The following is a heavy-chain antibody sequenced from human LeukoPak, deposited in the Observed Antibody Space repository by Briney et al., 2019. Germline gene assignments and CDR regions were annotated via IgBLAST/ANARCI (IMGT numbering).Heavy chain of an antibody. Sequence: GGSLRLSCAASGFTVSSNYMSWVRQAPGKGLEWVSVIYSGGSTYYAAPVKGRFTISRDNSKNTLYLQMNSLRAEDTAVYYCARVNSARGALDYWGQGTLVTVSS. D-gene: IGHD3-10*01. CDR1: GFTVSSNY. CDR2: IYSGGST. V-gene: IGHV3-53*01. CDR3: ARVNSARGALDY. J-gene: IGHJ4*02.